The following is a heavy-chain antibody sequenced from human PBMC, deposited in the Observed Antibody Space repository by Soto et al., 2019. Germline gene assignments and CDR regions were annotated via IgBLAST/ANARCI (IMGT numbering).Heavy chain of an antibody. J-gene: IGHJ4*02. D-gene: IGHD6-13*01. CDR2: IVVGSGNT. V-gene: IGHV1-58*01. CDR3: AADLGSSSWYYFDY. CDR1: GGTFNNYG. Sequence: ASVKVSCKASGGTFNNYGFSWVRQAPGQGLEWIGWIVVGSGNTNYAQKFQERVTITRDMSTSTAYMELSSLRSEDTAVYYCAADLGSSSWYYFDYWGQGTLVTVSS.